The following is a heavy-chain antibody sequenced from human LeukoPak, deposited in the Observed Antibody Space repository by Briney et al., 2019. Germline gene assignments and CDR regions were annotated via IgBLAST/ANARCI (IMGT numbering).Heavy chain of an antibody. Sequence: PGGSLRLSCAASGFTFSSYGMHWVRQAPGKGLEWVAFIRYDGSNKYHADSVKGRFTISRDNSKNTLYLQMNSLRAEDTAVYYCAKDPTVVTGDYYYYMDVWGKGTTVTISS. CDR3: AKDPTVVTGDYYYYMDV. J-gene: IGHJ6*03. V-gene: IGHV3-30*02. CDR2: IRYDGSNK. CDR1: GFTFSSYG. D-gene: IGHD4-23*01.